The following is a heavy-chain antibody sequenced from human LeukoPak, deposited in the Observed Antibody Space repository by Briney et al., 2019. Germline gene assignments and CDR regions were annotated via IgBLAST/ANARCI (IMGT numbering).Heavy chain of an antibody. Sequence: GESLKISCKGSGYSFTSYWIGWVRQMAGKGLEWRGIIYPGDSDTRYSASFEGQVTISAEKSIRTAYLQWSSLKASDTAMYYCARAVMTTVTTFSWFDPWGQGTLVTVSS. CDR2: IYPGDSDT. J-gene: IGHJ5*02. CDR3: ARAVMTTVTTFSWFDP. CDR1: GYSFTSYW. V-gene: IGHV5-51*01. D-gene: IGHD4-17*01.